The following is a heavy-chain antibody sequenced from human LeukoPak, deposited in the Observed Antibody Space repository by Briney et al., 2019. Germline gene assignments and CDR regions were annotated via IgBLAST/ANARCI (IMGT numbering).Heavy chain of an antibody. D-gene: IGHD1-26*01. CDR1: GGSISSHY. V-gene: IGHV4-4*07. J-gene: IGHJ4*02. CDR2: IYTSGST. CDR3: AGGPIVGAPHFDY. Sequence: SETLSLTCTVSGGSISSHYWSWIRQPAGRGLEWIGRIYTSGSTNYNPSLKSRVTMSIDTSKNQFSLKLSSVTAADTAVYYCAGGPIVGAPHFDYWGQGILVTVSS.